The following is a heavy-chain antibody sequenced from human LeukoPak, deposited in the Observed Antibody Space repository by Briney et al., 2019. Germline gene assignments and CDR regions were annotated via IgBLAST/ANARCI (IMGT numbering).Heavy chain of an antibody. CDR1: EFTFSSYG. D-gene: IGHD2-2*01. Sequence: PGGSLRLSCAASEFTFSSYGMSWVRQAPGRGLEWVSSISGSGGSTQYADSVKGRFTISRDNSKNTLYLQMNSLRAEDTAVYYCANEIKRGYQLLSLWGRGTLVTVSS. J-gene: IGHJ2*01. CDR2: ISGSGGST. V-gene: IGHV3-23*01. CDR3: ANEIKRGYQLLSL.